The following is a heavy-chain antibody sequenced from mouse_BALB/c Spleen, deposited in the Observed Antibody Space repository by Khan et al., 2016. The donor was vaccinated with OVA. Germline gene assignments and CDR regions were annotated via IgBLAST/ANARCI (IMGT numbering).Heavy chain of an antibody. J-gene: IGHJ1*01. D-gene: IGHD1-1*01. CDR2: IFPGDDST. Sequence: VQLQESGAELVKPGASVKLSCKASGYTFTNYDINWVRQRPEQGLEWIGWIFPGDDSTKYNEKFKGKATLTTDKSSSTAYMKLSRLTSEDSAVYFCARHDYGSTLYWYFDVWGAGTTVTVSS. V-gene: IGHV1S56*01. CDR1: GYTFTNYD. CDR3: ARHDYGSTLYWYFDV.